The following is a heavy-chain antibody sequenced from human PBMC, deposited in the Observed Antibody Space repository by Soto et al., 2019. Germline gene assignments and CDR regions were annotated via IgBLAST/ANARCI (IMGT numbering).Heavy chain of an antibody. CDR1: GGSISSSSYY. V-gene: IGHV4-39*01. D-gene: IGHD5-12*01. CDR3: ARHGGRDGYKYDY. Sequence: SETLSLTCTVSGGSISSSSYYWGWIRQPPGKGLEWIGSIYYSGSTYYNPSLKSRVTISVDTSKNQFSLKLSSVTAADTAVYYCARHGGRDGYKYDYWGQGTLVTVS. CDR2: IYYSGST. J-gene: IGHJ4*02.